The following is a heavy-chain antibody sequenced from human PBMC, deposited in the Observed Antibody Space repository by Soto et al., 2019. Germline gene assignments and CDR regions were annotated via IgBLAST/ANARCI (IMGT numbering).Heavy chain of an antibody. J-gene: IGHJ4*02. V-gene: IGHV4-39*01. CDR2: IYYSGST. CDR3: ARHEVAAVDY. D-gene: IGHD6-13*01. CDR1: GFSISSSSYY. Sequence: SETLSLTCTVSGFSISSSSYYWGWIRQPPGKGLEWIGSIYYSGSTYYNPSLKSRVTISVDTSKNQFSLKLSSVTAADTAVYYCARHEVAAVDYWGQGTLVTVS.